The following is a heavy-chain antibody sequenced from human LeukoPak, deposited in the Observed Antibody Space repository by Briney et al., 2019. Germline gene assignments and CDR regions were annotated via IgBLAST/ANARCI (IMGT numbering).Heavy chain of an antibody. D-gene: IGHD2-15*01. CDR1: GYTLTELS. J-gene: IGHJ4*02. CDR2: FDPEDGET. V-gene: IGHV1-24*01. CDR3: ATVSGIILSQFDY. Sequence: ASVKVSCKVSGYTLTELSMHWVRQAPGKGLEWMGGFDPEDGETIYAQKFQVRVTITEDTSTDTAYMELSSLRSEDTAVYYCATVSGIILSQFDYWGQGTLVTVSS.